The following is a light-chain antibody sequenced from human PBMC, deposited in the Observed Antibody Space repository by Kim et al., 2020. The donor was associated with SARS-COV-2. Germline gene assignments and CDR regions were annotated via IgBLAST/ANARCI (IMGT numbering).Light chain of an antibody. J-gene: IGKJ2*01. Sequence: ASVGYTSTIPCRASHCINIYLAWFQQRPGKAIRRLIYDASSLHGGVPSRFSGSGSGTEFTLTISSLQPEDSATYYCLQHNSYPFTFGQGTKLEI. CDR3: LQHNSYPFT. CDR2: DAS. CDR1: HCINIY. V-gene: IGKV1-17*03.